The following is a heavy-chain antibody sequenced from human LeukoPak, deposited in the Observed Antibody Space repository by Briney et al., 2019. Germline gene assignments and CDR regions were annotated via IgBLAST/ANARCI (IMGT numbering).Heavy chain of an antibody. CDR2: ISAYNGNT. J-gene: IGHJ4*02. V-gene: IGHV1-18*01. CDR1: GYTFTNYG. CDR3: ARDYSGSAYYDFWSGRATFDY. Sequence: ASVKVSCKASGYTFTNYGISWVRQAPGQGLEWMGWISAYNGNTNYAQKLQGRVTMTTDTSTSTAYMELRSLRSDDTAVYYCARDYSGSAYYDFWSGRATFDYWGQGTLVTVSS. D-gene: IGHD3-3*01.